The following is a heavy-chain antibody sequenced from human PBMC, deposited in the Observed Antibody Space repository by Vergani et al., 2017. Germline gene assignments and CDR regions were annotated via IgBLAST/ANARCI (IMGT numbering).Heavy chain of an antibody. Sequence: QVQLVQSGSEVKKPGASVKVSCRASGYTFTNYALNWVRQAPGQGLEWMGWINSNSGNPTYAQGFKGRFVFSLDSSVSTSYLQINSLQPEDTAVYYCAARGSTVAAAKERGGDLLYWYFDLWGRGTLVTVSS. V-gene: IGHV7-4-1*02. J-gene: IGHJ2*01. CDR2: INSNSGNP. CDR1: GYTFTNYA. CDR3: AARGSTVAAAKERGGDLLYWYFDL. D-gene: IGHD6-13*01.